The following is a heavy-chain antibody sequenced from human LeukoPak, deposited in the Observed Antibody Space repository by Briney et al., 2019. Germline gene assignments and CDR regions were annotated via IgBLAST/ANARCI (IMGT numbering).Heavy chain of an antibody. CDR1: GFTFSSYA. CDR2: ISGSGGST. J-gene: IGHJ4*02. D-gene: IGHD2-15*01. CDR3: ASQLIVVVVAANDY. V-gene: IGHV3-23*01. Sequence: PGGSLRLSCAASGFTFSSYAMSWVRQAPGEGLEWVSAISGSGGSTYYADSVKGRFTISRDNSKNTLYLQMNSLRAEDTAVYYCASQLIVVVVAANDYWGQGTLVTVSS.